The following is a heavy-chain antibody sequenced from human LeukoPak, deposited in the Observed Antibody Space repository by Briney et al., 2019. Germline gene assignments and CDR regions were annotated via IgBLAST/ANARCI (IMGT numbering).Heavy chain of an antibody. CDR1: GGTFSSYA. Sequence: SVKVSCKASGGTFSSYAISWVRQAPGQGLEWMGGTLPIFGTANYAQKLQGRATITTDESTSTAYMELSSLRSEDTAVYYCARALRIAARPEYYYYMDVWGKGTTVTVSS. D-gene: IGHD6-6*01. CDR3: ARALRIAARPEYYYYMDV. CDR2: TLPIFGTA. J-gene: IGHJ6*03. V-gene: IGHV1-69*05.